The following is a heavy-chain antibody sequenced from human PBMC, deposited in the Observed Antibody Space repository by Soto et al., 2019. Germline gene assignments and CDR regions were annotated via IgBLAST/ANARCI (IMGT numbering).Heavy chain of an antibody. CDR2: IYHGGST. V-gene: IGHV4-38-2*01. Sequence: SETLSLTCAVSGYSISSGYYWGWLRQPPGKGLEWIGGIYHGGSTYYNPSLNSRVTLSIDMTNNHVSLILNSVTAADTAVYYCARVGPWVPYYYDSSPYNFENWFDPWGQGTLVTVSS. CDR3: ARVGPWVPYYYDSSPYNFENWFDP. D-gene: IGHD3-22*01. CDR1: GYSISSGYY. J-gene: IGHJ5*02.